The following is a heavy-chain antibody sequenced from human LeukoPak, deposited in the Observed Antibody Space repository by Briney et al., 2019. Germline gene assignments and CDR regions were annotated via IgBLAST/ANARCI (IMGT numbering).Heavy chain of an antibody. Sequence: PGRSLRLSYAASGFTFSSYGVHWVRQAPGKGLEWVAVIWYDGSNKYYADSVKGRFTISRDNSKNTLYPQMNSLRAEDTAVYYCAKEMATTPGYYFDYWGQGTLVTVSS. J-gene: IGHJ4*02. D-gene: IGHD5-24*01. V-gene: IGHV3-33*06. CDR1: GFTFSSYG. CDR3: AKEMATTPGYYFDY. CDR2: IWYDGSNK.